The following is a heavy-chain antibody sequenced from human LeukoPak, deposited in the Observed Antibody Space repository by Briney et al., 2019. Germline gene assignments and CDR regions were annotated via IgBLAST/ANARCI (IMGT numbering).Heavy chain of an antibody. CDR3: ARDRSSSWSLPRLYYYYGMDV. Sequence: SETLSLTCTVSGGSISSSSYYWGWIRQPPGKGLEWIGSIYYSGSTYYNPSLKSRVTIAVDTSKNQFSLKLSSVTAADTAVYYCARDRSSSWSLPRLYYYYGMDVWGQGITVTVSS. CDR1: GGSISSSSYY. V-gene: IGHV4-39*07. D-gene: IGHD6-13*01. CDR2: IYYSGST. J-gene: IGHJ6*02.